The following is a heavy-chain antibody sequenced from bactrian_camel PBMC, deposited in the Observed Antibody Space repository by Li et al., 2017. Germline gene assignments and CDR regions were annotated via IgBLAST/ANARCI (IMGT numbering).Heavy chain of an antibody. J-gene: IGHJ4*01. Sequence: VQLVESGGGLVQPGGSLRLSCAASGFTFRTHAMTWVRQAAEKGLEWVSQISRGGGSTYYADSVKGRFTVSRDNAKNMLYLQMNSQQTDDTAVYYCVAGPLGTPIRTPQTQGTQVTVS. D-gene: IGHD7*01. CDR2: ISRGGGST. V-gene: IGHV3S40*01. CDR1: GFTFRTHA.